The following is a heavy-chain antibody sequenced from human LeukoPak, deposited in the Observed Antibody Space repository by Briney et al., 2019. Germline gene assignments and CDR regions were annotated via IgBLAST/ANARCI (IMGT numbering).Heavy chain of an antibody. CDR3: ASAPPIDWVRGILPVYAFDL. J-gene: IGHJ3*01. CDR1: AFTFSSYA. V-gene: IGHV3-21*01. D-gene: IGHD3-9*01. Sequence: GGSLRLSCAASAFTFSSYAMSWVRQAPGKGLEWVSYICSSSSYIYYADSAKGRFTISREKAKTSLYLQMNSVRADDTAVYYCASAPPIDWVRGILPVYAFDLWGQGTMVTVSS. CDR2: ICSSSSYI.